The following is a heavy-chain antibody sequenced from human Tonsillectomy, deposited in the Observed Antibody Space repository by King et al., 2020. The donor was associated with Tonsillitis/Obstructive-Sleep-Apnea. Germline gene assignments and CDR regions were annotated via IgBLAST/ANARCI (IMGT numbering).Heavy chain of an antibody. V-gene: IGHV4-34*01. D-gene: IGHD4-17*01. J-gene: IGHJ5*02. CDR3: ARAVNYGDGWGANWFDP. CDR2: INHSGRT. Sequence: VQLQQWGAGLLKPSETLSLTCAVYGGSFSGYYWSWIRQPPGKGLEWIGEINHSGRTKYNPSLKSRLTISVDTSKNKFSLKLITVTAADTAVYYCARAVNYGDGWGANWFDPWGQGTLVTVSS. CDR1: GGSFSGYY.